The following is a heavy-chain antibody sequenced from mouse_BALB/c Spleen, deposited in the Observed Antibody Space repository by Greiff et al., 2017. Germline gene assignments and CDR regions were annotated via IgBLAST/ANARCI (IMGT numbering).Heavy chain of an antibody. J-gene: IGHJ4*01. CDR1: GYTFTSYY. V-gene: IGHV1S56*01. Sequence: VKLQESGPELVKPGASVKMSCKASGYTFTSYYIHWVKQRPGQGLEWIGWIYPGDGSTKYNEKFKGKTTLTADKSSSTAYMLLSSLTSEDSAIYFCARSRYYAMDYWGQGTSVTVSS. CDR2: IYPGDGST. CDR3: ARSRYYAMDY.